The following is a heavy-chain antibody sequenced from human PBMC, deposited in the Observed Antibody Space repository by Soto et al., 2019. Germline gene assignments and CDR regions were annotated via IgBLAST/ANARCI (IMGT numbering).Heavy chain of an antibody. J-gene: IGHJ2*01. CDR3: ARGRGYSSSSPGYFDL. Sequence: VQLVETGGGLIQPGGSLRLSCAASGFTVSSNYMSWVRQAPGKGLEWVSVIYSGGSTYYADSVKGRFTISRDNSKNTMYLQMNSLRAEDTAVYYCARGRGYSSSSPGYFDLWGRGTLVTVSS. D-gene: IGHD6-13*01. CDR1: GFTVSSNY. V-gene: IGHV3-53*02. CDR2: IYSGGST.